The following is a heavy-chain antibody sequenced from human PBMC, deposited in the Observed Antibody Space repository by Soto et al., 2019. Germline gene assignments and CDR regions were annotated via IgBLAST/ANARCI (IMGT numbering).Heavy chain of an antibody. CDR3: ARRIAASAFDN. CDR1: GFSVTTSGVG. J-gene: IGHJ4*02. D-gene: IGHD6-13*01. CDR2: TYWDDDK. V-gene: IGHV2-5*02. Sequence: QITLKESGPTLVKPTQTLTLTCTSSGFSVTTSGVGVGWIRQPPGKALEWLALTYWDDDKRYSPSLKSRLTIPKHTSKNQVVLTMTNMDPVDTATYYCARRIAASAFDNWGQATLVTVSS.